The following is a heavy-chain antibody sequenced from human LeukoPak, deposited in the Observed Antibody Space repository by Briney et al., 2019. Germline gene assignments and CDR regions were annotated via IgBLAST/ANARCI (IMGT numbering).Heavy chain of an antibody. CDR1: GFTFSRFW. CDR2: IKEDGSQK. V-gene: IGHV3-7*01. D-gene: IGHD4-17*01. J-gene: IGHJ4*02. CDR3: ARDIGYGDYDY. Sequence: GGSLRLSCAASGFTFSRFWMSWVRQAPGKGLEWVANIKEDGSQKYYVDSVKGRFTISRDNAKNSLYLQMSSLRAEDTSVYYCARDIGYGDYDYWGQGTLVTVSS.